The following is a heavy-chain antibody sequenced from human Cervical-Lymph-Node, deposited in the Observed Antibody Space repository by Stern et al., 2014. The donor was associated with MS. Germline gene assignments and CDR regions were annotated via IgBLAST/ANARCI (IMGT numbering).Heavy chain of an antibody. CDR2: IYYSGSI. V-gene: IGHV4-59*01. J-gene: IGHJ5*02. Sequence: QVQLQESGPGLVKPSETLSLTCTVSGGSISNYYWSWIRQPPGKGLEWIGYIYYSGSINYNPSLKSRVTISVDPSKNQFSLKLSSVTAADTAVYYCARGATQAFDPWGQGTLVTVSS. CDR3: ARGATQAFDP. CDR1: GGSISNYY.